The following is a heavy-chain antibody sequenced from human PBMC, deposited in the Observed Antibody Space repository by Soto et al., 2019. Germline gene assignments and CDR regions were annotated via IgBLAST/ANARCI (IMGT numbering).Heavy chain of an antibody. CDR2: IKSKTDGGTT. Sequence: EVQLVESGGGLVKPGGSLRLSCAASGFTFSNAWMNWVRQAPGKGLEWVGRIKSKTDGGTTDYAAPVKGRFTISRDDSKNTLYLQMNSLKTEDTAVYYCTTDRYYDSSGYYTPRAYWGQGTLVTVSS. CDR3: TTDRYYDSSGYYTPRAY. CDR1: GFTFSNAW. D-gene: IGHD3-22*01. V-gene: IGHV3-15*07. J-gene: IGHJ4*02.